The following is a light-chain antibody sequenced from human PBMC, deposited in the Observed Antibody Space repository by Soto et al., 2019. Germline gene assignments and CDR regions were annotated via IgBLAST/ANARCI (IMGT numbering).Light chain of an antibody. CDR3: QQSYITPWT. CDR2: AAS. CDR1: QSITNY. Sequence: DIQMTQSPSSLSASVGDRVTISRRASQSITNYLNWYNQKPGKAPNLLIYAASRLQSGVPSRFSGSGSGTDFTLTISSLQPEDFATYYCQQSYITPWTFGQGTKVDIK. J-gene: IGKJ1*01. V-gene: IGKV1-39*01.